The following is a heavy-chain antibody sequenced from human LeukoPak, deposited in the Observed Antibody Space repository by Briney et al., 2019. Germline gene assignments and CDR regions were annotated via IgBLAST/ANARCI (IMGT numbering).Heavy chain of an antibody. CDR2: INHSGST. J-gene: IGHJ4*02. D-gene: IGHD3-3*01. V-gene: IGHV4-34*01. CDR1: GGSFSGYY. Sequence: SETLSLTCAVYGGSFSGYYWSWIRQPPGKGLEWIGEINHSGSTNYNPSLKSRVATSVDTSKNQFSLKLSSVTAADTAVYYCARGYYDFWGGYSYYFDYWGQGTLVTVSS. CDR3: ARGYYDFWGGYSYYFDY.